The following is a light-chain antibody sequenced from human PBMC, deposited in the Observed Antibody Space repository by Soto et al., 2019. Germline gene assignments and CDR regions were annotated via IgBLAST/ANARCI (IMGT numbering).Light chain of an antibody. CDR3: QQNGGSPQFT. V-gene: IGKV3-20*01. CDR2: GTS. J-gene: IGKJ3*01. Sequence: ENVLTQSPGTLSLSPGDRATLSCRASQRVSSIHLAWYQQKPGQAPRLLIYGTSVRATGIPDRCRGRGSGTELTLTIGRLQHEDFAIYYCQQNGGSPQFTFGPGTKVEI. CDR1: QRVSSIH.